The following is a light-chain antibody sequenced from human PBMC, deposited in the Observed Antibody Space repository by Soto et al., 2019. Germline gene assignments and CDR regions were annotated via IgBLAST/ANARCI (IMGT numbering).Light chain of an antibody. CDR3: QQRSNWPRT. Sequence: IVFTQSPSTLSLSPGERATLSFRASQSVSSCLAWYQQKPGQAPRLLIYDASNRATGIPARFSGSGSGTDSTLTVSNLESEDFAVYYCQQRSNWPRTFGGGTKVDIK. J-gene: IGKJ4*01. V-gene: IGKV3-11*01. CDR2: DAS. CDR1: QSVSSC.